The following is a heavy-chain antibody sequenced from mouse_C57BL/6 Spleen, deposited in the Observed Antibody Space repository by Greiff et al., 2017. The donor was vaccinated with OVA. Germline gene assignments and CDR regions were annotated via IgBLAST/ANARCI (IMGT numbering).Heavy chain of an antibody. CDR2: IRSKSNNYAT. J-gene: IGHJ4*01. CDR1: GFSFNTYA. Sequence: EVQVVESGGGLVQPKGSLKLSCAASGFSFNTYAMNWVRQAPGKGLEWVARIRSKSNNYATYYADSVKDRFTISRDDSESMLYLQMNNLKTEDTAMYYCVITTRGHYYAMDYWGQGTSVTVSS. D-gene: IGHD2-12*01. CDR3: VITTRGHYYAMDY. V-gene: IGHV10-1*01.